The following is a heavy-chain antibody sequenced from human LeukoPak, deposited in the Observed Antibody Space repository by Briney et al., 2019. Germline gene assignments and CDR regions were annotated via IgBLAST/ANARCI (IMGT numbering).Heavy chain of an antibody. J-gene: IGHJ3*01. CDR1: GGSISSGAYY. D-gene: IGHD3-22*01. Sequence: ASQTLSLTCSVSGGSISSGAYYWSWIRQHPGTGLEWIGYMYYTGSTHYNPSLKSRVTLSVDTSKNQLSLKLRSVTAADTAVYYCARRDPDSSGYDAKCGAFDVWGQGTLVTVSS. V-gene: IGHV4-31*03. CDR3: ARRDPDSSGYDAKCGAFDV. CDR2: MYYTGST.